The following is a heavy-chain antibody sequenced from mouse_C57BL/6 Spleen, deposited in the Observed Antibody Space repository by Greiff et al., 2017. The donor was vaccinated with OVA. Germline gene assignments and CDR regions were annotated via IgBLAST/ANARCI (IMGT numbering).Heavy chain of an antibody. CDR1: GFSLTSYG. CDR2: IWRGGST. V-gene: IGHV2-5*01. CDR3: AKSGYGSSLWYFDV. J-gene: IGHJ1*03. D-gene: IGHD1-1*01. Sequence: QVQLKESGPGLVQPSQSLSITCTVSGFSLTSYGVHWVRQSPGKGLEWLGVIWRGGSTDYNAAFMSRLSFTKDNSKSQVFFKMNSLQADDTAIYYCAKSGYGSSLWYFDVWGTGTTVTVSS.